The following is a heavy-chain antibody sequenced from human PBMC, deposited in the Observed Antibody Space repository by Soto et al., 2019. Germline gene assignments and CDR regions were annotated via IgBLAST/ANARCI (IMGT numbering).Heavy chain of an antibody. V-gene: IGHV4-61*08. CDR3: AQHFQGAADY. Sequence: SETLSLTCTVSGGSISSGAYYWSWIRQPPGKGLEWIGYIYYSGSTNYNPSLKSRVTISVDTSKNQFSLKLSSVTAADTAVYYCAQHFQGAADYWGQGTLVTVPS. CDR1: GGSISSGAYY. D-gene: IGHD3-10*01. CDR2: IYYSGST. J-gene: IGHJ4*02.